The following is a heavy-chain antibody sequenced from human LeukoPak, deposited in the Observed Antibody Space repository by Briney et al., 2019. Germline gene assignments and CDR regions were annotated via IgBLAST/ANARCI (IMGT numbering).Heavy chain of an antibody. Sequence: SETLSLTCTVSGGSISSYYWSWIRQPPGKGLEWIGYIYYSGSTYYNPSLKSRVTISVDRSKNQFSLKLSSVTAADTAVYYCARGGIGAFDIWGQGTMVTVSS. J-gene: IGHJ3*02. D-gene: IGHD3-16*02. CDR1: GGSISSYY. CDR3: ARGGIGAFDI. V-gene: IGHV4-59*12. CDR2: IYYSGST.